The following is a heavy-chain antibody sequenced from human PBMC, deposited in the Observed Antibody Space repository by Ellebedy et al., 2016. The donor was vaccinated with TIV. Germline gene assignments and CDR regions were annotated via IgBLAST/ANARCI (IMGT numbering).Heavy chain of an antibody. V-gene: IGHV4-38-2*01. D-gene: IGHD3-9*01. J-gene: IGHJ4*02. Sequence: ESLKISXAASGFAFSNSGMHWVRQPPGEGLEWIGSLYHSATTYYKPSLKSRVTISVDTSKNQVSLKLTSMTAADTAVYYCASNYGRFDWLLDYWGPGILVTVSS. CDR1: GFAFSNSGM. CDR3: ASNYGRFDWLLDY. CDR2: LYHSATT.